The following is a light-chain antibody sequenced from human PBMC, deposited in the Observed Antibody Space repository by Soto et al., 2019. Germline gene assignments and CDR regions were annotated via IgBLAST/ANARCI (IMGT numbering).Light chain of an antibody. CDR3: QQYYSYPRT. Sequence: AIRMTQSPSSLSASTGDRVTITSRASQGISSYLAWYQQKPGKAPKLLIYAASTLQSGVPSRFSGSGSGTDFTLTISCLQSEDFATYYCQQYYSYPRTFGQGTKVAIK. CDR1: QGISSY. J-gene: IGKJ1*01. CDR2: AAS. V-gene: IGKV1-8*01.